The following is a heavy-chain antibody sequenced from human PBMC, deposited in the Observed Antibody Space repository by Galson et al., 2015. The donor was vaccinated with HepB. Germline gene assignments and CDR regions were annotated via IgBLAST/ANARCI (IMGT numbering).Heavy chain of an antibody. CDR2: ISSSGTSI. V-gene: IGHV3-21*01. D-gene: IGHD2-15*01. J-gene: IGHJ5*02. CDR1: GFTFSTYT. Sequence: SLRLSCAASGFTFSTYTMNWVRQAPGKGLEWVSSISSSGTSIYYAESVKGRFTISRDSAKNSLYLQMSSLRAEDTAVYFCARGGFCSGGICMNWFDPWGQGTLVTVSS. CDR3: ARGGFCSGGICMNWFDP.